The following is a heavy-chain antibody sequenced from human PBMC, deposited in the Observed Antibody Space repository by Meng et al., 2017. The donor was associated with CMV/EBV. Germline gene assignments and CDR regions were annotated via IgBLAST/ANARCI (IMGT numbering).Heavy chain of an antibody. V-gene: IGHV1-18*01. Sequence: ASVKVSCKASGYTFTSYGISWVRQAPGQGLEWMGWISAYNGNTNYAQKLQGRVTMTTDTSTSTAYTELRSLRSDDTAVYYCARAGYCSSTSCPRAEYYYYYYGMDVWGQGTTVTVSS. CDR1: GYTFTSYG. D-gene: IGHD2-2*01. CDR3: ARAGYCSSTSCPRAEYYYYYYGMDV. J-gene: IGHJ6*02. CDR2: ISAYNGNT.